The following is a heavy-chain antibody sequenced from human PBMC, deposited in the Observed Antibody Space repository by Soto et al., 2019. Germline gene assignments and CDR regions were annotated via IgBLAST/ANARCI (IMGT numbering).Heavy chain of an antibody. CDR3: AREFPTSIAARFYYYGMDV. D-gene: IGHD6-6*01. CDR2: IWYDGSNK. CDR1: GFTFSSYG. V-gene: IGHV3-33*01. Sequence: GSLRLSCAASGFTFSSYGMHWVRQAPGKGLEWVAVIWYDGSNKYYADSVKGRFTISRDNSKNTLYLQMNSLRAEDTAVYYCAREFPTSIAARFYYYGMDVWGQGTTVTVSS. J-gene: IGHJ6*02.